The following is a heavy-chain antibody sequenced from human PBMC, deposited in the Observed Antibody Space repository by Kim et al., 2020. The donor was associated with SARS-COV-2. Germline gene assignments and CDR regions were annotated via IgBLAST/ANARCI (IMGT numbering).Heavy chain of an antibody. V-gene: IGHV4-39*07. J-gene: IGHJ3*02. CDR1: GGSISSSSYY. Sequence: SETLSLTCTVSGGSISSSSYYWGWIRQPPGKGLEWIGSIYYSGSTYYNPSLKSRVTISVDTSKNQFSLKLSSVTAADTAVYYCARVQQWLGLYDAFDIWGQGTMVTVSS. CDR3: ARVQQWLGLYDAFDI. D-gene: IGHD6-19*01. CDR2: IYYSGST.